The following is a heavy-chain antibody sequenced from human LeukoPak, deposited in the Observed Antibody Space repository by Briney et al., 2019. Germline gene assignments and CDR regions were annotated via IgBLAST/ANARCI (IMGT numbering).Heavy chain of an antibody. V-gene: IGHV1-2*02. J-gene: IGHJ4*02. CDR1: GYTFTGYY. D-gene: IGHD6-13*01. CDR2: INPNSGGT. CDR3: ARERIAAAGIDY. Sequence: ASVKVSCKASGYTFTGYYMHWVRQAPGQGLEWMGWINPNSGGTNYAQKLQGRVTMTTDTSTSTAYMELRSLRSDDTAVYYCARERIAAAGIDYWGQGTLVTVSS.